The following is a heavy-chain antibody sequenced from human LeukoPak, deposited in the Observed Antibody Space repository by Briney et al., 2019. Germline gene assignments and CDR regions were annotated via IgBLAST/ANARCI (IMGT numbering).Heavy chain of an antibody. V-gene: IGHV3-23*01. CDR3: AKVDGVRAAPGRGRVDS. J-gene: IGHJ4*02. D-gene: IGHD6-13*01. Sequence: PGRSLRLSCTASGFTFSDYAVTWVRQAPGKGLEWVPGISGSGGTTYDADSVKGRFTVSRDNSKSTLYLQLNSLRVEDTAVYYCAKVDGVRAAPGRGRVDSWGQGTLVTVSS. CDR2: ISGSGGTT. CDR1: GFTFSDYA.